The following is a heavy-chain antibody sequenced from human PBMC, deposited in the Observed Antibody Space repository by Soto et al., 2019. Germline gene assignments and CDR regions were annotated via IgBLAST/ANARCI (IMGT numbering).Heavy chain of an antibody. CDR3: ASAHGITGTVDY. CDR2: INPSGGST. V-gene: IGHV1-46*01. D-gene: IGHD1-20*01. Sequence: GASVKVSCKASGYTFTSYYMHWVRQAPGQGLEWMGIINPSGGSTSYAQKFQGRVTMTRDTSTSTVYMELSSLRSEDTAVYYCASAHGITGTVDYWGQGTLVTVSS. CDR1: GYTFTSYY. J-gene: IGHJ4*02.